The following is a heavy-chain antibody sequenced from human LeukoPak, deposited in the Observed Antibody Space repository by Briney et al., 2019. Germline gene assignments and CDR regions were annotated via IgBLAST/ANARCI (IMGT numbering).Heavy chain of an antibody. CDR2: ITGGGGGT. V-gene: IGHV3-23*01. CDR1: GFAFSSYA. CDR3: AREGRCGGDCYYDY. D-gene: IGHD2-21*02. Sequence: PGGSLRLSCAASGFAFSSYAMSWVRHPSGKGLEWVSSITGGGGGTYYADSVKGRFTISRDNSKNTLFLQMNSLRAEDTAVYYCAREGRCGGDCYYDYWGQGTLVTVSS. J-gene: IGHJ4*02.